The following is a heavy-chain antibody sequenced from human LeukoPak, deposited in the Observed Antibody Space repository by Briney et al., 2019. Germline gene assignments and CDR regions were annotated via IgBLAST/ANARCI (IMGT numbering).Heavy chain of an antibody. CDR2: ISGSGGST. V-gene: IGHV3-23*01. Sequence: PGGSLRLSCAASGFTFSSYAMSWVRQAPGKGLEWVSAISGSGGSTYYADSVKGRFTISRDNSKNTLYLQMNSLRAEDTAVYYCANTQGVVTAMFDYWGQGTLVTVSS. D-gene: IGHD2-21*02. J-gene: IGHJ4*02. CDR3: ANTQGVVTAMFDY. CDR1: GFTFSSYA.